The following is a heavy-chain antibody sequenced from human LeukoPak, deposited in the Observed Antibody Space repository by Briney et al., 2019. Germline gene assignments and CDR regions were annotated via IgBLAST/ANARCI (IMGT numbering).Heavy chain of an antibody. CDR2: IKSKTDGGTT. Sequence: GGSLRLSCAASGFTFSNAWMSWVRQAPGKGLEWVGRIKSKTDGGTTDYAAPVKGRFTISRDDSKNSLYLQMNSLRAEDTAVYYCARPYSSGWDNWFDPWGQGTLVTVSS. CDR3: ARPYSSGWDNWFDP. V-gene: IGHV3-15*01. D-gene: IGHD6-19*01. CDR1: GFTFSNAW. J-gene: IGHJ5*02.